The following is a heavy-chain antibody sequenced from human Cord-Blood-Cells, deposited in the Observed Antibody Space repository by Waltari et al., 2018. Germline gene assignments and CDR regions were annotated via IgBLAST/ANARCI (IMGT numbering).Heavy chain of an antibody. CDR3: ARGQTNYYGSGSYYNFDY. CDR2: MNPNSGNT. V-gene: IGHV1-8*03. Sequence: QVQLVPSGVEVKKPGASVKVSCTASGYTFTSYDINRVRQATGQGLEWMGWMNPNSGNTGYAQKFQGRVTITRNTSISTAYMELSSLRSEDTAVYYCARGQTNYYGSGSYYNFDYWGQGTLVTVSS. J-gene: IGHJ4*02. D-gene: IGHD3-10*01. CDR1: GYTFTSYD.